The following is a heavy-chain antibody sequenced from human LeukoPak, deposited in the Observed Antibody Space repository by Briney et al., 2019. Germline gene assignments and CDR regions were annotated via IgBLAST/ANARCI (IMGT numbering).Heavy chain of an antibody. CDR1: GYTLTELS. CDR2: FDPEDGET. J-gene: IGHJ3*02. Sequence: ASVKVSCKVSGYTLTELSMHWVRQAPGKGLEWMGGFDPEDGETIYAQKFQGRVTMTEDTSTDTAYMELSSLRSEDTAVYYCARQGKYYDSSGLKDAFDIWGQGTMVTVSS. D-gene: IGHD3-22*01. CDR3: ARQGKYYDSSGLKDAFDI. V-gene: IGHV1-24*01.